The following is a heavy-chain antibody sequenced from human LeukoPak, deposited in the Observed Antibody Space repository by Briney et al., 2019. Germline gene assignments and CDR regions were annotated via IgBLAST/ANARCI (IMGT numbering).Heavy chain of an antibody. J-gene: IGHJ4*02. V-gene: IGHV4-39*07. D-gene: IGHD6-19*01. CDR1: GDSITSAGYY. CDR2: IYYSASA. Sequence: SETLSLTCSVSGDSITSAGYYWGWIRQPPGKGLEWIGSIYYSASAYYNPSLKSRVTISVDASKNQFSLKLSSVTAADTAVYYCARARSSGWYVLSYWGQGTLVTVSS. CDR3: ARARSSGWYVLSY.